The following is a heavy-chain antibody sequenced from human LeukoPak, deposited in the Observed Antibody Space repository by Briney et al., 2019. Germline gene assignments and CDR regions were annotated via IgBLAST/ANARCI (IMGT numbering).Heavy chain of an antibody. CDR1: GGTFSSYA. CDR2: IIPILGIA. CDR3: ARDAGTQWELPFDY. D-gene: IGHD1-26*01. V-gene: IGHV1-69*04. J-gene: IGHJ4*02. Sequence: SVKVSCTASGGTFSSYAISWVRQAPGQGLEWMGRIIPILGIANYAQKFQGRVTITADKSTSTAYMELSSLRSEDTAVYYCARDAGTQWELPFDYWGQGTLVTVSS.